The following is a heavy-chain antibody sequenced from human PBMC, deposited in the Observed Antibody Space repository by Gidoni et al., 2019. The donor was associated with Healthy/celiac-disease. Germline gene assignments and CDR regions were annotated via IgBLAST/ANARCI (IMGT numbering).Heavy chain of an antibody. CDR1: GGTFSSYA. Sequence: QVQLVQSGAEVKKPGSSVKVSCKASGGTFSSYAISWVRQAPGQGLEWMGWIIPIFGTANYEQKFQGKVTITADETTGTAYMELGSLRSEDTAVYYCAREGEMGIGGYWGQGTLVTVSS. CDR3: AREGEMGIGGY. CDR2: IIPIFGTA. V-gene: IGHV1-69*01. J-gene: IGHJ4*02. D-gene: IGHD3-16*01.